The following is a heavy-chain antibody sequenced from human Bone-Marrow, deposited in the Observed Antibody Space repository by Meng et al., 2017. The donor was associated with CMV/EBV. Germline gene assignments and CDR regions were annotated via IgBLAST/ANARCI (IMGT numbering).Heavy chain of an antibody. CDR1: GYTFTSYD. V-gene: IGHV1-8*03. D-gene: IGHD6-6*01. Sequence: SGYTFTSYDSNWVRQATGQGLEWMGWMNPNSGNTGYAQKFQGRVTITRNTSISTAYMELSSLRSEDTAVYYCARSRSRIAARRELDYWGQGTLVTVSS. CDR3: ARSRSRIAARRELDY. CDR2: MNPNSGNT. J-gene: IGHJ4*02.